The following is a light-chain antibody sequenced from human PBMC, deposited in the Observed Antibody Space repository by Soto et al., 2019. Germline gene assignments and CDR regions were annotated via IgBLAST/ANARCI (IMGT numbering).Light chain of an antibody. CDR1: QSITGW. CDR2: KAS. V-gene: IGKV1-5*03. Sequence: DIQITQSPSTLSGSVGDRVTITCRASQSITGWLAWFQQKPGKAPKLLISKASSLESGVPSRFSGSGSGTEFSLTISSLQPEDFATYYCQQYNAYPWTFGQGTKVDIK. CDR3: QQYNAYPWT. J-gene: IGKJ1*01.